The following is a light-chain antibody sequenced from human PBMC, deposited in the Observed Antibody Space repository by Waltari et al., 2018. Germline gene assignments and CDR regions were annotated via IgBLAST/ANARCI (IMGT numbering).Light chain of an antibody. CDR1: QTISYSSNYKNY. CDR3: QQYYKTPQT. J-gene: IGKJ1*01. Sequence: DIVMTQSPDSLAVSLSERATINCKSSQTISYSSNYKNYLAWYQQKPGQPPKLLIYWASTRESGVPDRFSGSGSGTDFTLTISSLQAEDVAVYYCQQYYKTPQTFGQGTKVEIK. CDR2: WAS. V-gene: IGKV4-1*01.